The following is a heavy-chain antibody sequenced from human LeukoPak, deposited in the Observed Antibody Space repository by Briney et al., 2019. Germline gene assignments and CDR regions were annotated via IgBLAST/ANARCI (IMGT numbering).Heavy chain of an antibody. D-gene: IGHD3-10*01. CDR3: QYYYGSGSLYFDY. V-gene: IGHV3-53*01. Sequence: GGSLRLSCAASGFTVSSNYMSWVRQAPGKGLEWVSVIYSGGSTYYADSVKGRFTISRDNSKNTLYLQMNSLRAEDTAVYYCQYYYGSGSLYFDYWGQGTLVTVSS. J-gene: IGHJ4*02. CDR2: IYSGGST. CDR1: GFTVSSNY.